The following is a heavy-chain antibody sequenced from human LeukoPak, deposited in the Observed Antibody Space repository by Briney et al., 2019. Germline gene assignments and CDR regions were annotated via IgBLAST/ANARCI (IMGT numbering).Heavy chain of an antibody. CDR1: GGSISSSSYY. CDR3: ARDPGLGYYDSSGYYDY. D-gene: IGHD3-22*01. Sequence: SETLSLTCTVSGGSISSSSYYWGWIRQPPGKGLEWIGSIYYSGSTYYNPSLKSRVTVSVDTSKNQFSLKLSSVTAADTAVYYCARDPGLGYYDSSGYYDYWGQGTLVTVSS. J-gene: IGHJ4*02. V-gene: IGHV4-39*07. CDR2: IYYSGST.